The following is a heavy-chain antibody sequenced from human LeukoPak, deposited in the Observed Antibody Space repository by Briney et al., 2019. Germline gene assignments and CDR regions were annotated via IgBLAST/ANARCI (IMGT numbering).Heavy chain of an antibody. CDR3: ARRSTLRSPFDY. Sequence: GASLKISCEGSGCIFISYWIGWVRQLPGEGLEWMGIMYPGDSDTRYSPSFQGHVTISADKSITTAYLQWSSLKASDTAMYYCARRSTLRSPFDYWGQGTLVTVSS. CDR1: GCIFISYW. V-gene: IGHV5-51*01. J-gene: IGHJ4*02. CDR2: MYPGDSDT. D-gene: IGHD5-12*01.